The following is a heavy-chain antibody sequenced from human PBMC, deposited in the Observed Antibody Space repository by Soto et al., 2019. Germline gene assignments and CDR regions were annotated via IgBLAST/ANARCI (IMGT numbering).Heavy chain of an antibody. J-gene: IGHJ4*02. CDR3: ASKKLDVPAYFDY. D-gene: IGHD1-1*01. CDR1: GGSINNNYYY. CDR2: VSLTGTT. Sequence: QLQLQESDPGLVKPSETLSLTCSVSGGSINNNYYYWGWVRQPPGKGLEGIGSVSLTGTTYYSPFLKTRVTTSIEASRKLVSRKPTSATAADTAVYYCASKKLDVPAYFDYWGQGTLVTVSS. V-gene: IGHV4-39*01.